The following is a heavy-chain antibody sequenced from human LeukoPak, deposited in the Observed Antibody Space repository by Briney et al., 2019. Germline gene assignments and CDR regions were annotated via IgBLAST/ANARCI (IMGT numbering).Heavy chain of an antibody. CDR1: GFTFGSYA. D-gene: IGHD3-10*01. CDR3: AKRIQGFTVVRGASFDY. V-gene: IGHV3-23*01. CDR2: ISGSGAST. Sequence: GGSLRLSCAASGFTFGSYAMSWVRQAPGKGLEWVSLISGSGASTFYAGSVKGRFTISRDNSKNTLYLQISSLRAEDTAVYYCAKRIQGFTVVRGASFDYWGQRILVTVSS. J-gene: IGHJ4*02.